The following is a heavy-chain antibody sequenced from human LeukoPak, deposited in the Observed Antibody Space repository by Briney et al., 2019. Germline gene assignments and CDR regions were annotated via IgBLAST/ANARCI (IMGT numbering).Heavy chain of an antibody. J-gene: IGHJ6*03. CDR2: IYTSGST. CDR1: GGSISSGNYY. Sequence: SETLSLTCTVSGGSISSGNYYWSWIRQPAGKGLEWIGRIYTSGSTNYNPSLKSRVTISVDTSKNQFSLKLSSVTAADTAVYYCARFPGSAEYRHYYYMDVWGKGTTVTVSS. V-gene: IGHV4-61*02. CDR3: ARFPGSAEYRHYYYMDV. D-gene: IGHD2-15*01.